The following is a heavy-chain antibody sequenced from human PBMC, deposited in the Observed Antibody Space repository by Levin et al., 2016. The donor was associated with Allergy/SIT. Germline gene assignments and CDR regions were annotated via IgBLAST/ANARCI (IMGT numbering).Heavy chain of an antibody. J-gene: IGHJ4*02. CDR2: IGRSAETT. Sequence: GGSLRLSCTASGVTFSSIAMSWVRQAPGKGLEWVSSIGRSAETTYYAESLKGRFSVSRDNSKTSLYLQMNNLRVEDTAIYYCACRIGDILRGLTVDFWGQGTLVTVSS. D-gene: IGHD4-17*01. CDR3: ACRIGDILRGLTVDF. CDR1: GVTFSSIA. V-gene: IGHV3-23*01.